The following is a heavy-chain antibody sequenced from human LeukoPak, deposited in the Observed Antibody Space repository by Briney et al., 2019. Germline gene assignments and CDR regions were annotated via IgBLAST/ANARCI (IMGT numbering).Heavy chain of an antibody. D-gene: IGHD3-22*01. CDR2: ISSSSTYI. CDR3: ARGPYYYDSSGPIYYMDV. Sequence: GGSLRLSCAASGFTFSSCSMTWVRQAPGKGLEWVSSISSSSTYIYDADSVKGRFTVSRENAKNSLYLQMNGLRAEDTAVYYCARGPYYYDSSGPIYYMDVWGKGTTVTVSS. CDR1: GFTFSSCS. V-gene: IGHV3-21*01. J-gene: IGHJ6*03.